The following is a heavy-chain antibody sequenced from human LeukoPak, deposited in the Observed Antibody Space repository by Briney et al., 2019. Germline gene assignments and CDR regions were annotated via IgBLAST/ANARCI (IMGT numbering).Heavy chain of an antibody. CDR2: MNPNSGNT. CDR1: GYTFTSYD. Sequence: ASVKVSCKASGYTFTSYDINWVRQATGQGLEWMGWMNPNSGNTGYAQKFQGRVTMTRNTSISTAYMELSSLRSEDTAVYYCARGGSSWYSVAFDPWGQGTLVTVSS. D-gene: IGHD6-13*01. V-gene: IGHV1-8*01. J-gene: IGHJ5*02. CDR3: ARGGSSWYSVAFDP.